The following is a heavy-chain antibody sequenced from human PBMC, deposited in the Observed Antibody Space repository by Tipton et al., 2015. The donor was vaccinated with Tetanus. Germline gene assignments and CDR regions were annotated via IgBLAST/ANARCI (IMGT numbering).Heavy chain of an antibody. CDR1: GYTFTSYG. CDR3: GRDVRAEMGVDY. V-gene: IGHV1-18*01. Sequence: QVQLVQSGDEVKRPGASVKVSCKASGYTFTSYGINWVRQATGQGLEWMGWVSAYNGPTNYAQKVRDRVTMTTDTSTSTVYMELRSRRSDDAALYYGGRDVRAEMGVDYWGGGTRVTVSS. D-gene: IGHD1-26*01. CDR2: VSAYNGPT. J-gene: IGHJ4*02.